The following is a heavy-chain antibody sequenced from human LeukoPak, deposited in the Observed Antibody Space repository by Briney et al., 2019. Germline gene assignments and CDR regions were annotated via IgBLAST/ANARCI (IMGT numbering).Heavy chain of an antibody. D-gene: IGHD6-13*01. CDR1: GFTFSSYA. CDR2: ISGSGGST. CDR3: AKTSLSPGYSSSWPPEDY. J-gene: IGHJ4*02. Sequence: GGSLRLSCAASGFTFSSYAMSWVRQAPGKGLEWVSAISGSGGSTYYADSVKGRFTISRDNSKNTLYLQMNSLRAEDTAVYYCAKTSLSPGYSSSWPPEDYWGQGTLVTASS. V-gene: IGHV3-23*01.